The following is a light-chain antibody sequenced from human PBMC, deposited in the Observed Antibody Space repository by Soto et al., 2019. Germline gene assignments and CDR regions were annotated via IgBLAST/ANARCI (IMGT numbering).Light chain of an antibody. CDR1: QNVGASY. J-gene: IGKJ2*01. V-gene: IGKV3-20*01. CDR2: GAS. Sequence: EIVLTQSPGTLSLSPGEGAALSCRASQNVGASYIAWYQQKPGQAPRLLIYGASIRATGIADRFSGSGSGTDFTLTITRLETEDLAIYYCQKYGGPPYTFGQGTKLEIK. CDR3: QKYGGPPYT.